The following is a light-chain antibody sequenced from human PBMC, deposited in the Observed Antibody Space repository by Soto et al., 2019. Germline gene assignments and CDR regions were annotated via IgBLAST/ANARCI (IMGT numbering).Light chain of an antibody. CDR3: QQYNSYSGT. Sequence: DIQMTQSPSTLSASVGDRVTITCRASQSIGSWLVWYQQKPGKATKLLIYDASSLESGVPSRFDGSGYGTEFTLNIRSMQPDDSATYYCQQYNSYSGTFGQWAKVEIK. V-gene: IGKV1-5*01. J-gene: IGKJ1*01. CDR1: QSIGSW. CDR2: DAS.